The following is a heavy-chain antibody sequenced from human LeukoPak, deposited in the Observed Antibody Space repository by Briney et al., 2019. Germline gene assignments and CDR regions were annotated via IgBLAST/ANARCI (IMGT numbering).Heavy chain of an antibody. D-gene: IGHD3-10*01. V-gene: IGHV3-23*01. J-gene: IGHJ4*02. CDR1: GFTFSSYA. CDR3: AKGSDLWFGET. Sequence: PGGSLRLSGAASGFTFSSYAMSWVRQAPGKGLEWVSVISGSGGSTYYADSEKGRFTISRDNSKNTLYLQMNSLRAEDTAVYYCAKGSDLWFGETWGQGTLVTVSS. CDR2: ISGSGGST.